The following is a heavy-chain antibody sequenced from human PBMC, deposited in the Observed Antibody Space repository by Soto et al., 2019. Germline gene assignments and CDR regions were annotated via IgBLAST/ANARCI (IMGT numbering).Heavy chain of an antibody. Sequence: SETLSLTCAVYGGSFSGYYWSWIRQPPGKGLEWIGEINHSRSTNYNPSLKSRVTISVDTSKNQFSLKLSSVTAADTAVYYCARDRFLQGLRRSGGSDNYYYYYGMDVWGQGTTVTVSS. CDR3: ARDRFLQGLRRSGGSDNYYYYYGMDV. D-gene: IGHD5-12*01. CDR1: GGSFSGYY. CDR2: INHSRST. J-gene: IGHJ6*02. V-gene: IGHV4-34*01.